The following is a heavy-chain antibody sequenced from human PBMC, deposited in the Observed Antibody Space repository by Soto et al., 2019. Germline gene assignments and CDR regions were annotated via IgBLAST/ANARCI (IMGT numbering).Heavy chain of an antibody. CDR2: IYYSGST. CDR3: ASLTNSAPAMVRGVPFVSDY. V-gene: IGHV4-39*01. CDR1: GGSISSSSYY. D-gene: IGHD3-10*01. Sequence: QLQLQESGPGLVKPSETLSLTCTVSGGSISSSSYYWGWIRQPPGKGLEWIGSIYYSGSTYYNPSLKSRVTISVDTSKNQFSLKLSSVTAADTAVYYCASLTNSAPAMVRGVPFVSDYWGQGTLVTVSS. J-gene: IGHJ4*02.